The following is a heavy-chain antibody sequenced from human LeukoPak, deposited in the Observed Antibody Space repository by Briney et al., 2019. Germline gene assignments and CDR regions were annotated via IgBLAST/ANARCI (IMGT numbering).Heavy chain of an antibody. CDR1: GYSFISYC. V-gene: IGHV5-51*01. J-gene: IGHJ4*02. D-gene: IGHD6-19*01. CDR2: IYPGGSDT. Sequence: GESLKFSWKGFGYSFISYCVGWVRQMPGKGLECMGIIYPGGSDTRYSPSFQVQVTISTDKSTSTAYPQWSSLTASDTAMYYCARRGIAVAAPPDYWGQGTLVTVSS. CDR3: ARRGIAVAAPPDY.